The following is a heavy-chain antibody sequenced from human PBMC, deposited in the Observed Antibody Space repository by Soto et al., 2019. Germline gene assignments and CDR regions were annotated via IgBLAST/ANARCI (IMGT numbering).Heavy chain of an antibody. J-gene: IGHJ5*02. CDR1: GFTFSSYW. CDR2: IKQDGSEK. D-gene: IGHD3-9*01. V-gene: IGHV3-7*05. Sequence: GGSLRLSCAASGFTFSSYWMSWVRQAPGKGLEWVANIKQDGSEKYYVDSVKGRFTISRDNAKNSLYLQINSLRAEDTAVYYCAREADVLRYFDRLSWFDPWGQGTLVTVAS. CDR3: AREADVLRYFDRLSWFDP.